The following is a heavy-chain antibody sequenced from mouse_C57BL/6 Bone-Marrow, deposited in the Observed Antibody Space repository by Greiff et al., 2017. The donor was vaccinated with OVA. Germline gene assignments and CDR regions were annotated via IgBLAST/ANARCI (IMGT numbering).Heavy chain of an antibody. CDR3: AREYPDCYGSSPSCAY. D-gene: IGHD1-1*01. Sequence: EVQGVESGPVLVKPGASVKMSCKASGYTFTDYYMNWVKQSHGKSLEWIGAINPYNGGTSYNQKFKGKATLTVDKSSSTAYMELNSLTSEDSAVYYCAREYPDCYGSSPSCAYWGQGTLVTVSA. CDR2: INPYNGGT. V-gene: IGHV1-19*01. J-gene: IGHJ3*01. CDR1: GYTFTDYY.